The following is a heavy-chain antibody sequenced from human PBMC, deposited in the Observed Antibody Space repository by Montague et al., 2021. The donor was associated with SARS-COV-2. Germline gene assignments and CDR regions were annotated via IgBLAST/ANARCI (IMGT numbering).Heavy chain of an antibody. D-gene: IGHD3-10*01. V-gene: IGHV4-39*02. CDR1: SGSIISSGYY. J-gene: IGHJ4*02. Sequence: SETLSLTCSVSSGSIISSGYYWGWIRQPPGKELEWIGNIYYSGTTYYNPSLQSRGTISVDTSKNHLSLRLSSVTAEDTAVYFCARGMIRGVTTPFDYWGQGSQVTVSS. CDR2: IYYSGTT. CDR3: ARGMIRGVTTPFDY.